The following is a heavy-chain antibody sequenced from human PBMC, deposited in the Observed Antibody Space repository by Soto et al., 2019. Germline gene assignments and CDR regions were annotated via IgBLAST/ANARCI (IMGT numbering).Heavy chain of an antibody. CDR1: GFTFSSYA. V-gene: IGHV3-23*01. D-gene: IGHD6-19*01. J-gene: IGHJ3*02. CDR2: ISGSGGST. CDR3: AKQIKRSSGWYTDDAFDI. Sequence: EVQLLESGGGLVQPGGSLRLSCAASGFTFSSYAMSWVRQAPGKGLEWVSAISGSGGSTYYADSVKGRFTISRDNSKNTLYLQMNSLSAEDTAVYYCAKQIKRSSGWYTDDAFDIWGQGTMVTVSS.